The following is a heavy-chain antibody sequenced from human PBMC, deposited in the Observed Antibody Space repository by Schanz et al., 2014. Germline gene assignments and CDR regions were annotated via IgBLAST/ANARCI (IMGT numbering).Heavy chain of an antibody. CDR3: ARDRDQWDGNYLDY. V-gene: IGHV1-18*04. CDR1: GYTFTSYG. Sequence: QVQLVQSGTEVKKPGASVKVSCKASGYTFTSYGVSWVRQAPGQGLEWMGTIIPILDITNYAQKFQGRVTMTTDTSTGTVYMELRSLTSDDSAVYYCARDRDQWDGNYLDYWGQGTLVTVSS. J-gene: IGHJ4*02. CDR2: IIPILDIT. D-gene: IGHD1-26*01.